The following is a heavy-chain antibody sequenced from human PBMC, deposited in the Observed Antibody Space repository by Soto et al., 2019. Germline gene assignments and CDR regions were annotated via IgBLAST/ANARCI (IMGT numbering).Heavy chain of an antibody. Sequence: GGSLRLGCTASGFTSSAYWMNWVRQAPGKGRGWVANINQDGNEDNLLDSVKGRFTISRDNAKNSLFLQMNSLRVDDTAVYYCARTGDGHHDFLDYWGQGA. D-gene: IGHD1-1*01. CDR2: INQDGNED. CDR3: ARTGDGHHDFLDY. J-gene: IGHJ4*02. V-gene: IGHV3-7*01. CDR1: GFTSSAYW.